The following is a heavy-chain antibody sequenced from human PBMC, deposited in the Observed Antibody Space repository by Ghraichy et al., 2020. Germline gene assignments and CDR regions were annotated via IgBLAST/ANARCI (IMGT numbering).Heavy chain of an antibody. CDR3: SKDRRTDYDFWSGPKDWFVS. CDR2: INGDGSEK. CDR1: GFTFSSYW. V-gene: IGHV3-7*03. J-gene: IGHJ5*01. D-gene: IGHD3-3*01. Sequence: GGSLRLSCAASGFTFSSYWMAWVRQAPGKGLEWVATINGDGSEKYYVDSVKGRFTISRDNANNSLFLHLKSLKADDTAVYYCSKDRRTDYDFWSGPKDWFVSWGQGSLVTVSS.